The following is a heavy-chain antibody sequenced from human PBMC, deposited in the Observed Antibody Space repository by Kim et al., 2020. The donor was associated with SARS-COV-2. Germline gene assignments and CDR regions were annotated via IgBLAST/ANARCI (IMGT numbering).Heavy chain of an antibody. Sequence: VKGRLTNSKDNSKNTLYLQMNSLRAEDTAVYYCANCPEIFGVVIPLGWGQGTLVTVSS. V-gene: IGHV3-23*01. D-gene: IGHD3-3*01. CDR3: ANCPEIFGVVIPLG. J-gene: IGHJ4*02.